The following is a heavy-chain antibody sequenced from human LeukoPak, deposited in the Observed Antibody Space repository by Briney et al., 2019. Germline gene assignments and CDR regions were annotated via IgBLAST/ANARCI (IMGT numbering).Heavy chain of an antibody. J-gene: IGHJ5*02. Sequence: GASVKVSCKASVYTFTSYYMHWVRQAPGQGLEWMGIINPSGGSTSYAQKFQGRVTMTRDTSTSTVYMELSSLRSEDTAVYYCALIAVAGFDWFDPWGQGTLVTVSS. CDR3: ALIAVAGFDWFDP. V-gene: IGHV1-46*03. D-gene: IGHD6-19*01. CDR2: INPSGGST. CDR1: VYTFTSYY.